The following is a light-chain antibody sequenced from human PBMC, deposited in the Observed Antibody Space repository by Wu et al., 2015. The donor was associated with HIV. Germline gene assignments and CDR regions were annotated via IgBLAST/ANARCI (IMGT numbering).Light chain of an antibody. J-gene: IGKJ4*01. CDR2: AAS. V-gene: IGKV3-20*01. Sequence: EIVLTQSPATLSVSPGERVTLSCRASQSVKSDFLAWYQQKSGQAPRLVTFAASIPATGIPDRFSGSGSGTNFSLSISRLEPEDFGVYYCHQYGSSPAPFGGGTRVDVK. CDR3: HQYGSSPAP. CDR1: QSVKSDF.